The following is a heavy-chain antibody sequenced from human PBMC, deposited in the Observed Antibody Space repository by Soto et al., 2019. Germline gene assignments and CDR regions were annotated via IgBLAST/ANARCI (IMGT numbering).Heavy chain of an antibody. Sequence: VPVEIASKSCGDTVTSYAVDLVRQAPGQRLEWMGWINAGNGNTKYSQKFQGRVTITRDTSASTAYMELNSLRAEDTAVYYCARDPNIVLVPAALRSYYYYYGMDVWGQGTTVTVSS. V-gene: IGHV1-3*01. CDR1: GDTVTSYA. CDR2: INAGNGNT. J-gene: IGHJ6*02. D-gene: IGHD2-2*01. CDR3: ARDPNIVLVPAALRSYYYYYGMDV.